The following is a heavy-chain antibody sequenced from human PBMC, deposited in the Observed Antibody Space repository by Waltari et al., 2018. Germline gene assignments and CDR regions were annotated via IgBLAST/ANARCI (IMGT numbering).Heavy chain of an antibody. Sequence: QVQLQQWGAGLLKPSETLSLTCAVYGGSFRGYYWSWIRQPPGKGLQWIGEINHSGSTNYNPSLKSRVTISIDTSKNQFSLKLSSVTAADTAVYYCGRRYGPDWGQGTLVTVSS. D-gene: IGHD3-10*01. J-gene: IGHJ4*02. CDR2: INHSGST. CDR1: GGSFRGYY. CDR3: GRRYGPD. V-gene: IGHV4-34*01.